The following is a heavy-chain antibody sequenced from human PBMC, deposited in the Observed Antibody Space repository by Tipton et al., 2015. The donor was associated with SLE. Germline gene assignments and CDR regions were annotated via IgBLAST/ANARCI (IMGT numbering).Heavy chain of an antibody. D-gene: IGHD2-15*01. CDR1: GFTFDDYA. CDR3: AGISRRFHYSFFMDV. V-gene: IGHV3-9*01. J-gene: IGHJ6*03. Sequence: SLRLSCTASGFTFDDYAIHWVRQPPGKGLEWVSGISWNSNIIAYGDSVKGRFTISRDNAKSSLYLQMNSLRAGDTALYYCAGISRRFHYSFFMDVWGKGTTVTVSS. CDR2: ISWNSNII.